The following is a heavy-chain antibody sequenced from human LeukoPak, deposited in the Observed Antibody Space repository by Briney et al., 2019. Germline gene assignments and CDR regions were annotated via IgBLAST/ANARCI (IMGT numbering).Heavy chain of an antibody. CDR2: IYYSGST. V-gene: IGHV4-31*03. CDR1: GGSVSSGSYY. CDR3: ARARTDVVVPAALDY. D-gene: IGHD2-2*01. J-gene: IGHJ4*02. Sequence: PSETLSLTCTVSGGSVSSGSYYWSWTRQHPGKGLEWIGYIYYSGSTYYNPSLKSRVTISVDTSKNQFSLKLSSVTAADTAVYYCARARTDVVVPAALDYWGQGTLVTVSS.